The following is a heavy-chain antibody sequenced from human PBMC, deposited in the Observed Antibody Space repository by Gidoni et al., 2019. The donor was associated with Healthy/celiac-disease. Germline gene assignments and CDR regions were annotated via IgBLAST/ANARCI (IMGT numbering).Heavy chain of an antibody. CDR2: IIPILGIA. CDR3: ARSPRPPLELPDY. V-gene: IGHV1-69*09. D-gene: IGHD1-7*01. Sequence: QVQLVQSGAEVKKPGSSVKVSCKASGGTFSSYAISWVRQAPGQGLEWMGRIIPILGIANYAQKFQGRVTMTADKSTSTAYMELSSLRSEDTAVYYCARSPRPPLELPDYWGQGTLVTVSS. J-gene: IGHJ4*02. CDR1: GGTFSSYA.